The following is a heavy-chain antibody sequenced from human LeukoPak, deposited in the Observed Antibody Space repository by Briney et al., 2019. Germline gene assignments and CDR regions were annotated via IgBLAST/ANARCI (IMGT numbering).Heavy chain of an antibody. CDR2: IKQDGSEK. J-gene: IGHJ4*02. CDR1: GFTFSSYW. CDR3: ARTGGSGKYTYNFDY. D-gene: IGHD3-10*01. V-gene: IGHV3-7*02. Sequence: GGSLRLSCAASGFTFSSYWMSWVRQAPGKGLEWMANIKQDGSEKNYVDSVKGRFTISRDNAENSLDLHMNSLRAEDTAVYYCARTGGSGKYTYNFDYWGQGILVTVSS.